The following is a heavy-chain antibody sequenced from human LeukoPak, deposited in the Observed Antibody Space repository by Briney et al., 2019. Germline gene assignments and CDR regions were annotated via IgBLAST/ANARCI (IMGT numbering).Heavy chain of an antibody. CDR2: INHSGST. J-gene: IGHJ4*02. D-gene: IGHD4-17*01. Sequence: WETLSLTCAVYGGSFSGYYWSWIRQPPGKGLEWIGEINHSGSTNYNPSLKSRVTISVDTSKNQFSLKLSSVTAADTAVYYCARVAYGDYVRVDYWGPGTLVTVSS. CDR1: GGSFSGYY. CDR3: ARVAYGDYVRVDY. V-gene: IGHV4-34*01.